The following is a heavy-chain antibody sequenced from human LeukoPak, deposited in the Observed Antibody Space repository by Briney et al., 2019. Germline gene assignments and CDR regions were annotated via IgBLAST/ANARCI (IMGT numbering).Heavy chain of an antibody. CDR3: ARNRLGKALDT. CDR1: GYTFTGYY. V-gene: IGHV1-2*06. CDR2: INPNRGDT. Sequence: ASVKVSCKASGYTFTGYYIHWVRQAPGQGLEWMGRINPNRGDTNYARNFQGRVTMTRDTSISTAYMELRSDDTAVYYCARNRLGKALDTWGQGTMVTVSS. D-gene: IGHD7-27*01. J-gene: IGHJ3*02.